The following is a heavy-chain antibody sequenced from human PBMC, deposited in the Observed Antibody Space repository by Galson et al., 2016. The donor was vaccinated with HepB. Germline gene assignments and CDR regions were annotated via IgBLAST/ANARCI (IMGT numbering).Heavy chain of an antibody. CDR2: MYSGGNT. CDR3: ATARGFSLHSMPLNH. D-gene: IGHD2/OR15-2a*01. CDR1: GFTVSSNY. Sequence: SLRLSCAASGFTVSSNYMSWVRQAPGKGLEWVSVMYSGGNTYYADSVKGRFIISRENSKNTLYLQLNSLRADDTAVYYCATARGFSLHSMPLNHWGQGTLVTVS. J-gene: IGHJ5*02. V-gene: IGHV3-66*01.